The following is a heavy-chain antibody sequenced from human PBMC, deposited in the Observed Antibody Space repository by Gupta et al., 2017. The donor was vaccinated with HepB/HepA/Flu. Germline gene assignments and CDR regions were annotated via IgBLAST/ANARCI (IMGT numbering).Heavy chain of an antibody. J-gene: IGHJ4*02. V-gene: IGHV1-46*01. D-gene: IGHD1-26*01. CDR3: ARDLRWELRAFDY. CDR1: GYTFTSYY. Sequence: QVQLVQSGAEVKKPGASVKVSCKASGYTFTSYYMHWVRQAPGQGLEWMGIINPSGGNPSYAHKFKGRVTMTRDTSTSTVYMELSSLRSEDTAVYYCARDLRWELRAFDYWGQGTLVTVSS. CDR2: INPSGGNP.